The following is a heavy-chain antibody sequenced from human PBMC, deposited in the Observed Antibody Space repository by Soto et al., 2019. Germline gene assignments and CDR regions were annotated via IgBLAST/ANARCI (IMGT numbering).Heavy chain of an antibody. Sequence: QVQLVQSGAEVKKPGSSVKVSCKASGGTFSSYTISWVRQAPGQGLEWMGRIIPILGIANYAQKFQGRVTLTADKTTTTGYLELSSLRSEDTAVHDCASIPDDSRCYYYYGMDVWGQGTTVTVSS. J-gene: IGHJ6*02. CDR1: GGTFSSYT. CDR2: IIPILGIA. D-gene: IGHD3-22*01. CDR3: ASIPDDSRCYYYYGMDV. V-gene: IGHV1-69*02.